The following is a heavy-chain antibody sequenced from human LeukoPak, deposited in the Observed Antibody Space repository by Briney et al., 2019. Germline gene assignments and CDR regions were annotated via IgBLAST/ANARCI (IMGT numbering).Heavy chain of an antibody. J-gene: IGHJ4*02. CDR3: ARFAYCGGHCWYYFDY. Sequence: SETLSLTCTVSSDAISGYYRSWIRQPPGKGLEWLGYIYSSGSTNYNPSLNSRVTISVDTSKNQFSLKLSSVTAADTAVYYCARFAYCGGHCWYYFDYWGQGTLVTVSS. CDR1: SDAISGYY. CDR2: IYSSGST. D-gene: IGHD2-21*02. V-gene: IGHV4-59*01.